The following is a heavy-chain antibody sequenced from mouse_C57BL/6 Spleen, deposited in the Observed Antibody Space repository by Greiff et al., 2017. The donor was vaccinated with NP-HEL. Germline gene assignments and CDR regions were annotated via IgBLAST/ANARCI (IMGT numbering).Heavy chain of an antibody. D-gene: IGHD2-3*01. CDR2: ISNGGGST. CDR3: ARLDDGSFDY. Sequence: DVMLVESGGGLVQPGGSLKLSCAASGFTFSDYYMYWVRQTPEKRLEWVAYISNGGGSTYYPDTVKGRFTISRDNAKNTLYLQMSRLKSEDTAMYYCARLDDGSFDYWGQGTTLTVSS. J-gene: IGHJ2*01. CDR1: GFTFSDYY. V-gene: IGHV5-12*01.